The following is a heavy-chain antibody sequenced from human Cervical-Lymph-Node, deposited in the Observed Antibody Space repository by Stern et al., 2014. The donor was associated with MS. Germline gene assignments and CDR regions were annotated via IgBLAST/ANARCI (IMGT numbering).Heavy chain of an antibody. V-gene: IGHV4-61*02. CDR1: GDSISSGSFY. Sequence: QVQLQESGPGLVKPSQTLSLTCIVSGDSISSGSFYWNWIRQPAGKGLEWIGRIYSSGSTNYNPYLKSRVTISGDTSTNQFSLKVISMTAADTAVYYCARETGGYTYGDTDFFDYWGQGALVTVSS. D-gene: IGHD5-18*01. CDR2: IYSSGST. J-gene: IGHJ4*02. CDR3: ARETGGYTYGDTDFFDY.